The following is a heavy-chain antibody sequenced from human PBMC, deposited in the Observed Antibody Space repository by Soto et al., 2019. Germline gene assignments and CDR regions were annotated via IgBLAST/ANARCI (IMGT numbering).Heavy chain of an antibody. CDR1: GYSFTSYW. J-gene: IGHJ5*02. CDR2: IDPSDSYT. Sequence: GESLKISCNGPGYSFTSYWIGWVRQMPGKGLEWMGRIDPSDSYTNYSPSFQGHVTISADKSISTAYLQWSSLKASDTAMYYCASRGRYCSSTSCLGFDPWGQGTLVTVS. D-gene: IGHD2-2*01. V-gene: IGHV5-10-1*01. CDR3: ASRGRYCSSTSCLGFDP.